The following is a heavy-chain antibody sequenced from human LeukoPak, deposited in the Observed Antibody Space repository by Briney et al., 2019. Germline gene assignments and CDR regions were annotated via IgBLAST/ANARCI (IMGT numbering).Heavy chain of an antibody. CDR1: GYTFTGYY. J-gene: IGHJ4*02. CDR2: INPNSGGT. CDR3: ARGGAARPGLVIYYFDY. D-gene: IGHD6-6*01. Sequence: GASVKVSCKASGYTFTGYYMHWVRQAPGQGLEWLGWINPNSGGTNYAQKFQGRVTMTRDTSISTAYMELSRLRSDDTAVYYCARGGAARPGLVIYYFDYWGQGTLVTVSS. V-gene: IGHV1-2*02.